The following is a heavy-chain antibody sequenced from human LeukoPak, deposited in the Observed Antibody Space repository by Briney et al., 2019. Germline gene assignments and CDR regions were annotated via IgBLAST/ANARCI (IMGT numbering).Heavy chain of an antibody. CDR3: ARAVVAGTSSAFDI. J-gene: IGHJ3*02. D-gene: IGHD6-19*01. V-gene: IGHV3-48*02. CDR2: ISSSSSTI. CDR1: GFTFRSYS. Sequence: GSLRLSCAASGFTFRSYSMNWVRQAPGKGLGWVSYISSSSSTIYDADSVKGRFTISRDNAKNSLYLQMNSLRDEDTAVYYCARAVVAGTSSAFDIWGQGTMVTVSS.